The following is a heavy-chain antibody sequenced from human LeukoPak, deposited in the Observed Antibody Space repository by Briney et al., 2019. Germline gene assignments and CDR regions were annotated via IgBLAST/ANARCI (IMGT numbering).Heavy chain of an antibody. V-gene: IGHV4-59*01. D-gene: IGHD3-22*01. Sequence: SETLSLTCTVSGGSISSDYWSWIRQPPGKGLEWIGYIYYRGSTNYNPSLRSRVTISVDTSKNQFSLKLSSVTAADTAVYYCARLSGYSSGHYYSDYWGQGTLVTVSS. CDR1: GGSISSDY. CDR3: ARLSGYSSGHYYSDY. J-gene: IGHJ4*02. CDR2: IYYRGST.